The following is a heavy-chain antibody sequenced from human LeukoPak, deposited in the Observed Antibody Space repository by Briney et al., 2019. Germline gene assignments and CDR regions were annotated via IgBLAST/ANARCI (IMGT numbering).Heavy chain of an antibody. D-gene: IGHD3-10*01. CDR3: AKDRKVLLWFGELRPHYYGMDV. V-gene: IGHV3-30*18. J-gene: IGHJ6*02. CDR1: GFTFSSYG. Sequence: PGGSLRLSCAASGFTFSSYGMHWVRQAPGKGLEWVAVISYDGSNKYYADSVKGRFTISRDNSKNTLYLQMNSLRAEDTAVYYCAKDRKVLLWFGELRPHYYGMDVWGQGTTVTVSS. CDR2: ISYDGSNK.